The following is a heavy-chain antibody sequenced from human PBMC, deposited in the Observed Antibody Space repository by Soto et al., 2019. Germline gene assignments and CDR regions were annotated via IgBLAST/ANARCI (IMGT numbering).Heavy chain of an antibody. J-gene: IGHJ4*02. CDR2: IYYSGGTT. V-gene: IGHV4-59*01. Sequence: SETLSLTCSVSGGPINGYYWSWTRQTPGKGLEWIGYIYYSGGTTNYNPSLRSRVTISLDKSNNFFSLKLSSVTAADTAVYYCARHERVWSYFDYWGQGALVTVSS. CDR1: GGPINGYY. D-gene: IGHD2-21*01. CDR3: ARHERVWSYFDY.